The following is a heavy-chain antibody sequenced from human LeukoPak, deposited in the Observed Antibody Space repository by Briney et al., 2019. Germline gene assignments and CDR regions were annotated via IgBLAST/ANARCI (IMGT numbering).Heavy chain of an antibody. CDR3: ARDGGSGSYKDGYFDY. V-gene: IGHV3-74*03. Sequence: PAGSLRLSCAASGFTFGNYWMHWVRQTPGKEPGGVSRINDDGRSTAYAAFVKGRFTISRDNATNTLYLQMNSLHVDDTAVYYCARDGGSGSYKDGYFDYWGQGTVVTVSS. J-gene: IGHJ4*02. CDR2: INDDGRST. CDR1: GFTFGNYW. D-gene: IGHD3-10*01.